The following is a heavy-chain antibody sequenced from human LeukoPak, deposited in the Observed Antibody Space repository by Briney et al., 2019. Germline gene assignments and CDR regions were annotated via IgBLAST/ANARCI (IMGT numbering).Heavy chain of an antibody. CDR1: GYTFTSYG. D-gene: IGHD6-19*01. Sequence: ASVKVSCKASGYTFTSYGISWVRQAPGQGLEWMGWISAYNGNTNYAQKLQGRVTMTTDTSTSTAYMELRSLRSDDTAVYYRARDLGSGWFNGWFDPWGQGTLVTVSS. J-gene: IGHJ5*02. CDR3: ARDLGSGWFNGWFDP. V-gene: IGHV1-18*01. CDR2: ISAYNGNT.